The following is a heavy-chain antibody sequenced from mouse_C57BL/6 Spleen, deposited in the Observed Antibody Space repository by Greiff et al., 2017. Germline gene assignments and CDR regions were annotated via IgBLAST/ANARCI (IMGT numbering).Heavy chain of an antibody. V-gene: IGHV1-81*01. CDR3: ANDYDYGSSWFAY. CDR1: GYTFTSYG. CDR2: IYPRSGNT. J-gene: IGHJ3*01. Sequence: QVQLQQSGAELARPGASVKLSCKASGYTFTSYGISWVKQRTGQGLEWIGEIYPRSGNTYYNEKFKGKATLTADKSSSTAYMELRSLTSEDSAVYFCANDYDYGSSWFAYWGQGTLVTVSA. D-gene: IGHD1-1*01.